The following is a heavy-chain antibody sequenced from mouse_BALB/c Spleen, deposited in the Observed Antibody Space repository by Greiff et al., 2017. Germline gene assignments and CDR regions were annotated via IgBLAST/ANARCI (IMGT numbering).Heavy chain of an antibody. CDR3: TNLGVSPAY. Sequence: EVQLQQSGPELVKPGASVKISCKASGYTFTSYNMDWVKQSHGKSLELIGRINPYNGATSYNQNFKDKATLTVDKSSSTAYMQLHSLTSEDSAVYCCTNLGVSPAYWGQGTMVTVSA. CDR1: GYTFTSYN. D-gene: IGHD2-10*02. J-gene: IGHJ3*01. V-gene: IGHV1-18*01. CDR2: INPYNGAT.